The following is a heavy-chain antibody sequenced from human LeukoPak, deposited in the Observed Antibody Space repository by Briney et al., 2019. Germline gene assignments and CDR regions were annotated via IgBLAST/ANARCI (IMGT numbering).Heavy chain of an antibody. J-gene: IGHJ4*02. V-gene: IGHV3-49*04. Sequence: GGSLKLSCTASGFTFGDYAMTWVRQAPGKGLEWVGFIRSKVYGGTPEYAASVKGRFTISRDDSKGIAYLQMNSLKTEDTAVYYCTRDQTPYYWGQGTLVTVSS. CDR1: GFTFGDYA. CDR2: IRSKVYGGTP. CDR3: TRDQTPYY.